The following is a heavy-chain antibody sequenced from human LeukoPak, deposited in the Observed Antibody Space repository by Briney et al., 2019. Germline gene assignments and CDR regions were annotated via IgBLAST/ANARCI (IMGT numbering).Heavy chain of an antibody. CDR1: GGSFGGYY. V-gene: IGHV4-34*01. Sequence: SETLSLTCAVYGGSFGGYYWSWIRQPPGKGLEWIGEINHSGSTNYNPSLKSRVTISVDTSKNQFSLKLSSVTAADTAVYYCARAPAYYYDSSGSTYYYYYYYMDVWGKGTTVTISS. CDR3: ARAPAYYYDSSGSTYYYYYYYMDV. CDR2: INHSGST. J-gene: IGHJ6*03. D-gene: IGHD3-22*01.